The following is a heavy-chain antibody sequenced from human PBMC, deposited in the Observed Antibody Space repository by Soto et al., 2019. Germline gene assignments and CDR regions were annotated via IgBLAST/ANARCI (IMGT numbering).Heavy chain of an antibody. J-gene: IGHJ4*02. CDR3: AKLGSGYYTGLYFEY. CDR1: GFTFGDYW. CDR2: IKKDGSEK. D-gene: IGHD3-3*01. V-gene: IGHV3-7*03. Sequence: EVQLVESGGALVQRGGSLRLSCSASGFTFGDYWMSWGRQAPGKGLEWVAHIKKDGSEKYYVDSVKGRFTVSRDNAEKSLFLQMNSLRAEDMAVYYCAKLGSGYYTGLYFEYWGQGTLVTVSS.